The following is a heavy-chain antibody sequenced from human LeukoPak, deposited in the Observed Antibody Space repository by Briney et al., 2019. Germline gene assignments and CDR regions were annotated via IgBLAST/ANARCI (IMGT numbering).Heavy chain of an antibody. V-gene: IGHV1-2*02. CDR2: INPNSGGT. CDR1: GYTFTGYY. Sequence: ASVKVSCKASGYTFTGYYMHWVRQAPGQGLEWMGWINPNSGGTNYAQKFQGRVTMTRDTSISTAYMELSRLRSDDTAVYYCARDLGYCSSTSCDLIWFDPWGQGTLVTVSS. D-gene: IGHD2-2*01. J-gene: IGHJ5*02. CDR3: ARDLGYCSSTSCDLIWFDP.